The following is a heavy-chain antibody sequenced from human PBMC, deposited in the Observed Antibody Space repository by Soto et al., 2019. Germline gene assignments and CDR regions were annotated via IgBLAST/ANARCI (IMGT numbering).Heavy chain of an antibody. CDR1: GGTFSSYA. V-gene: IGHV1-69*13. Sequence: GASVKVSCKASGGTFSSYAISWVRQAPGQGLEWMGGIIPIFGTANYAQKFQGRVTITADESTSTAYMELSSLRSEDTAVYYCATSYDSSGSPNDAFDIWGQGTMVTVSS. CDR2: IIPIFGTA. D-gene: IGHD3-22*01. J-gene: IGHJ3*02. CDR3: ATSYDSSGSPNDAFDI.